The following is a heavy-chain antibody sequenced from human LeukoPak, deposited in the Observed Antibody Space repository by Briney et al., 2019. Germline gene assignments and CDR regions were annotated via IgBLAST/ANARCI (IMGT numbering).Heavy chain of an antibody. CDR1: GFTFSRYG. Sequence: PGGSLRLSCAASGFTFSRYGMHWVRQTPGKGLEWVAVISYDASNKYYAESVKGRFTISRHNSKNTLYLQMNRLRSDDTAVYYCARGVRIAVAGYVDCWGQGTLVTVSS. D-gene: IGHD6-19*01. J-gene: IGHJ4*02. V-gene: IGHV3-30*03. CDR3: ARGVRIAVAGYVDC. CDR2: ISYDASNK.